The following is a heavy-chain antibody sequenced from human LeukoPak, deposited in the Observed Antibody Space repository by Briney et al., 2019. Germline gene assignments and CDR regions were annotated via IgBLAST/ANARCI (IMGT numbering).Heavy chain of an antibody. CDR3: ASLNYYGSSGFYPGALDI. Sequence: GESLKISCKGSGYSFTDYWIGWVRQMPGKGLEYVGIIYPADSDTRYSPSFQGQVTISADKSISTAYLQWTSLKASDTAMYYCASLNYYGSSGFYPGALDIWGQGTMVTVSS. V-gene: IGHV5-51*01. J-gene: IGHJ3*02. D-gene: IGHD3-22*01. CDR1: GYSFTDYW. CDR2: IYPADSDT.